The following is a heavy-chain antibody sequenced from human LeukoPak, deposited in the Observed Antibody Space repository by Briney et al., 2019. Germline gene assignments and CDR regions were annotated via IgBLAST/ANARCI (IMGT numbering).Heavy chain of an antibody. CDR3: ARVVPPTDYGSGSYFWDPYYFDY. Sequence: GGSLRLSCVASGFTFSSYGMSWVRQAPGKGLEWVSAISDIGGSTYYADSVKGRFTISRDNSKNTLYLQMNSLRAEGTAVYYCARVVPPTDYGSGSYFWDPYYFDYWGQGTLVTVSS. CDR2: ISDIGGST. J-gene: IGHJ4*02. V-gene: IGHV3-23*01. CDR1: GFTFSSYG. D-gene: IGHD3-10*01.